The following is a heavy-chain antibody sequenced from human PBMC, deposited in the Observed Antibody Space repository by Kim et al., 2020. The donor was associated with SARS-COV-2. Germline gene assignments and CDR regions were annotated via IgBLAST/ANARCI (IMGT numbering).Heavy chain of an antibody. Sequence: SETLSLTCTVSGGSINRHYWSWIRQPPGKGLEWIGYVYYSGTTKYNPSLKSRVTISVDRSKNQFSLELTSVTAADTAVYYCARAGLVVADPGSLDYWGQG. CDR1: GGSINRHY. CDR2: VYYSGTT. V-gene: IGHV4-59*11. CDR3: ARAGLVVADPGSLDY. D-gene: IGHD2-15*01. J-gene: IGHJ4*02.